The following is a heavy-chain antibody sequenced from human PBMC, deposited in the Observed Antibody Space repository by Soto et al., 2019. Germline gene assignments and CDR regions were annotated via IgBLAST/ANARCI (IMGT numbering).Heavy chain of an antibody. CDR2: IWYDGSNK. J-gene: IGHJ5*02. Sequence: QVQLVESGGGVVQPGRSLRLSCAASGFTFSSYGMHWVRQAPGKGLEWVAVIWYDGSNKYYADSVKGRLTISRDNSKNTLYLQMNSLRAEDTAVYYCARDGAADGSGSYTVDPWGQGTLVTVSS. CDR3: ARDGAADGSGSYTVDP. V-gene: IGHV3-33*01. D-gene: IGHD3-10*01. CDR1: GFTFSSYG.